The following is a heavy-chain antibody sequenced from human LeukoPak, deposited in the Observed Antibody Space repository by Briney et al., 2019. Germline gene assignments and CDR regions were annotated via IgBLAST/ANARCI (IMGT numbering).Heavy chain of an antibody. Sequence: SVKVSCKASGDTFSNYAISWVRQAPGQGLEWMEVIIPVFAIADSAQKFQGRVTITADESTSTVYMEMSSLTSEGTAVYYCARLGYDSSELDYDYYYIDVWGKGTTVTVSS. CDR3: ARLGYDSSELDYDYYYIDV. V-gene: IGHV1-69*01. CDR1: GDTFSNYA. D-gene: IGHD3-22*01. CDR2: IIPVFAIA. J-gene: IGHJ6*03.